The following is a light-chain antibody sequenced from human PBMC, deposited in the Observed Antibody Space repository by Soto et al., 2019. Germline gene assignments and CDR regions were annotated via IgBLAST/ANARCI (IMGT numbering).Light chain of an antibody. CDR1: SANIGAGYA. J-gene: IGLJ3*02. CDR2: GNN. V-gene: IGLV1-40*01. Sequence: QSVLTQPPSVSGAPGQRVTSSCTGSSANIGAGYAVHWYQQLPETAPNLLIYGNNNRTSGVPDRFSGSKSGTSASLAITGLQDEDEAEYYCQSYDSSLSGWVFGGGTKVTVL. CDR3: QSYDSSLSGWV.